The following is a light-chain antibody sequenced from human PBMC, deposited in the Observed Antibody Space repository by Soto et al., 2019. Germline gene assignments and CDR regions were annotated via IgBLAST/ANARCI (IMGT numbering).Light chain of an antibody. V-gene: IGKV3D-20*01. Sequence: EIVMPQSPATLSLSPGERATLSCRASQSVHSNLAWYQQKPGLAPRLLIYDASSRATGIPDRFSGSGSGTDSTLTISRLEPEDFAVYYCQQYGSSPGTVGQGTKVDI. CDR2: DAS. CDR3: QQYGSSPGT. CDR1: QSVHSN. J-gene: IGKJ1*01.